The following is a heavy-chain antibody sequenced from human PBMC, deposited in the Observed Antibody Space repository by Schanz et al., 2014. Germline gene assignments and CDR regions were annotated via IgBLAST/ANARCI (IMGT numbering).Heavy chain of an antibody. J-gene: IGHJ6*02. CDR3: ARGPSQGYSYGHNIGAYYYGMDV. CDR2: IIPSLGLA. V-gene: IGHV1-69*09. D-gene: IGHD5-18*01. Sequence: VQLVQSGAEVKRPGASVRVSCKASGGTFNSYTINWVRQAPGQGLEWMGRIIPSLGLAKYEQKFQDKVTITADKSTSTASRELSSLRSEDTAVYYCARGPSQGYSYGHNIGAYYYGMDVWGQGTTVTVSS. CDR1: GGTFNSYT.